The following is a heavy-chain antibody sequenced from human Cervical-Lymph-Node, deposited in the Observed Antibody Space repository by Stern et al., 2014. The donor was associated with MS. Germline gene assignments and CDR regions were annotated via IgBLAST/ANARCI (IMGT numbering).Heavy chain of an antibody. CDR1: GGSISSYY. CDR3: ARMYYYDSSGYYLAAGGAFDI. V-gene: IGHV4-59*01. Sequence: QVQLQESGPGLVKPSETLSLPCTVSGGSISSYYWSWIRQPPGKGLEWIGDIYYSGSSNYNPCLKSRVTISVDTSKNQFSLKLSSVTAADTAVYYCARMYYYDSSGYYLAAGGAFDIWGQGTMVTVSS. CDR2: IYYSGSS. D-gene: IGHD3-22*01. J-gene: IGHJ3*02.